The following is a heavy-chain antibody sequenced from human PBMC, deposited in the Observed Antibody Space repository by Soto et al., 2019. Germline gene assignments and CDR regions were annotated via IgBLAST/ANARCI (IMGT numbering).Heavy chain of an antibody. CDR1: GGSISSGGYS. CDR3: ARGSSGYYYVRFDP. V-gene: IGHV4-30-2*01. J-gene: IGHJ5*02. CDR2: IYHSGST. Sequence: SETLSLTCAVSGGSISSGGYSWSWIRQPPGKGLEWIGYIYHSGSTYYNPSLKSRVTISVDRSKNQFSLKLSSVTAADTAVYYCARGSSGYYYVRFDPWGQGTLVTVSS. D-gene: IGHD3-22*01.